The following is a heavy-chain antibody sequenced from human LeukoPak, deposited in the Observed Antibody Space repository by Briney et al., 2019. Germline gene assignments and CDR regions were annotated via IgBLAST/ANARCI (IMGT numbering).Heavy chain of an antibody. J-gene: IGHJ6*02. D-gene: IGHD3-22*01. Sequence: PGGSLRLSCAASGFTFSSYWMHWVRQAPGKGLVWVSRINSDGSSTSYADSVKGRFTISRDNAKNTLYLQMNSLRAEDTAVYYCARDRGYYDSSGYYSYGMDVWGQGTTVTVS. CDR2: INSDGSST. CDR3: ARDRGYYDSSGYYSYGMDV. CDR1: GFTFSSYW. V-gene: IGHV3-74*01.